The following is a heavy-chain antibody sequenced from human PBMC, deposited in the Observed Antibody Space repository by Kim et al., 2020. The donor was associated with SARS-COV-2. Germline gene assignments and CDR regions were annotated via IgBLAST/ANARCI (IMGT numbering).Heavy chain of an antibody. CDR2: ISWNGANT. CDR3: AKDNGGVTMVGGVFMSGLDV. CDR1: GFTFGDYA. V-gene: IGHV3-9*01. J-gene: IGHJ6*02. D-gene: IGHD3-10*01. Sequence: GGSLRLSCAASGFTFGDYAMHWVRQGPGKGLEWVSGISWNGANTGYADSVRGRFTISRDNAKNSLYLQMSSLRSEDTALYYCAKDNGGVTMVGGVFMSGLDVWGRGTRVTVS.